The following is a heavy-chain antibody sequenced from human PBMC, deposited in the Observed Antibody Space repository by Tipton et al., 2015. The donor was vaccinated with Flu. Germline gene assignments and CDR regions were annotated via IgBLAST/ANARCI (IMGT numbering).Heavy chain of an antibody. CDR3: ARHKFAADSSGWYAYWYFDL. D-gene: IGHD6-19*01. J-gene: IGHJ2*01. V-gene: IGHV4-4*07. Sequence: LRLSCTVSGGSISSYYWSWIRQPAGKGLEWIGRIYTSGSTNYNPSRKSRVTMSVDTSKNQFSLKLSSVTAADTAVYYCARHKFAADSSGWYAYWYFDLWGRGTLVTVSS. CDR2: IYTSGST. CDR1: GGSISSYY.